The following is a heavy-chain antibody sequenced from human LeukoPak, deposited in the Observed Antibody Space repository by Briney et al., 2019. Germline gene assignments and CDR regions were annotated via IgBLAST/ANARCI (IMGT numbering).Heavy chain of an antibody. CDR2: IYYSGST. V-gene: IGHV4-59*01. Sequence: SETLSLTCTVSGGSISSYYWSWIRQPPGKGLEWIGYIYYSGSTNYNPSLKSRVTISVDTSKNQFPLKLSSVTAADTAVYYCARRYSSGWYLLDYWGQGTLVTVSS. CDR3: ARRYSSGWYLLDY. CDR1: GGSISSYY. J-gene: IGHJ4*02. D-gene: IGHD6-19*01.